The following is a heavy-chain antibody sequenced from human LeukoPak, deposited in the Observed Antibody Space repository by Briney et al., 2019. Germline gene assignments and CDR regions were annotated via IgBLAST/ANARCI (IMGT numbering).Heavy chain of an antibody. CDR1: GFTFSSYW. V-gene: IGHV3-7*01. Sequence: GGSLRLSCAASGFTFSSYWMTWVRQPPGKGPEWVATIGQDESERYSADSVKGRFTIPRDNAKKPVYLHMSSLRAEDTALYYCARLSAYYYGSYFYYYMDVWGKGTTVTVSS. CDR3: ARLSAYYYGSYFYYYMDV. CDR2: IGQDESER. J-gene: IGHJ6*03. D-gene: IGHD3-10*01.